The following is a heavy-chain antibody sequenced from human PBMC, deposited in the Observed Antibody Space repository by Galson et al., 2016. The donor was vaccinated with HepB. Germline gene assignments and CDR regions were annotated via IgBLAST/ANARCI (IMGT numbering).Heavy chain of an antibody. CDR3: ARAPNSGIFTGYFRSHFDT. V-gene: IGHV5-51*01. Sequence: QSGAEVKKPGESPKISCKGSGYIFTNFWIGWVRQMPGRGLEWMGIIYPADSDIRYSPSFQGQVTIPADNSINTAYPHWSTLKASDTAMYFCARAPNSGIFTGYFRSHFDTWGQGTQVTVSS. J-gene: IGHJ4*02. CDR2: IYPADSDI. CDR1: GYIFTNFW. D-gene: IGHD3-9*01.